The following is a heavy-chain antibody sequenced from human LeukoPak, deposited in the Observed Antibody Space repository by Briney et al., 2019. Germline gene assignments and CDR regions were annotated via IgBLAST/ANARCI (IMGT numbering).Heavy chain of an antibody. Sequence: SETLSLTCTVSGGSVSSSSYSWVWIRQPPGKGLEWIGTIYYSGSTYYNPSLKSRVTISVDTSKNQFSLKLSSVTAADTAVYYCARSGYGDDWFDPWGQGTLVTVSS. D-gene: IGHD4-17*01. CDR2: IYYSGST. V-gene: IGHV4-39*01. CDR3: ARSGYGDDWFDP. J-gene: IGHJ5*02. CDR1: GGSVSSSSYS.